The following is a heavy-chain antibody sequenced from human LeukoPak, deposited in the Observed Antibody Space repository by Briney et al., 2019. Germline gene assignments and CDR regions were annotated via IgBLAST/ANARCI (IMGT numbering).Heavy chain of an antibody. Sequence: SQTVSLTCAISGDSVSSNSAAWNWIRQSPSRGLERLGRTYYRSKWYNDYAVSVKSRITINPDTSKNQFSLQLNSVTPEDTAVYYCARGVVPAAINWFDPWGQGTLVTVSS. CDR3: ARGVVPAAINWFDP. CDR1: GDSVSSNSAA. CDR2: TYYRSKWYN. V-gene: IGHV6-1*01. J-gene: IGHJ5*02. D-gene: IGHD2-2*01.